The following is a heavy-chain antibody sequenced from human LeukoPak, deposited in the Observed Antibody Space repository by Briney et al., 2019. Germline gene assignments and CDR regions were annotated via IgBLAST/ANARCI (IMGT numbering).Heavy chain of an antibody. CDR1: GFAFRHYG. D-gene: IGHD1-1*01. Sequence: GGSLRLSCAASGFAFRHYGMHWVRQAPGKGLEWVAVIWYDGGNKYYADSVQGRFTISRDNSKNTLYLQMNSLTVDDTAVYYCARDWNPYYFDYWGPGTLVTVSS. J-gene: IGHJ4*02. CDR3: ARDWNPYYFDY. CDR2: IWYDGGNK. V-gene: IGHV3-33*01.